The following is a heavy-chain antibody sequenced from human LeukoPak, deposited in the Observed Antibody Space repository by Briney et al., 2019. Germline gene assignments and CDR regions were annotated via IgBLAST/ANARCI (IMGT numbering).Heavy chain of an antibody. J-gene: IGHJ4*02. CDR3: ASLRERSYYTRGFDY. Sequence: PSETLSLTCTVSGGSISSYYWGWLRQPPGKGLEWIGYIYYSGSTNYNPSLKSRVTISVDTSKNQFSLKLSSVTAADTAVYYCASLRERSYYTRGFDYWGQGSLVTVSS. CDR2: IYYSGST. CDR1: GGSISSYY. V-gene: IGHV4-59*08. D-gene: IGHD5-18*01.